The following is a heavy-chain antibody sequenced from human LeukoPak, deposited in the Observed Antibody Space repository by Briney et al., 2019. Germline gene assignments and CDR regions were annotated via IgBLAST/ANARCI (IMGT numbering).Heavy chain of an antibody. CDR1: GGSISGYY. Sequence: SETLSLTCTVSGGSISGYYWNWVRQPPGQGLEWIGEISLRGLTNYNPSLRSRLTMSLDESKNQVSLNLTSVTAADTAVYYCSRESGPFSPFGFWGQGTLVSVHS. CDR2: ISLRGLT. CDR3: SRESGPFSPFGF. J-gene: IGHJ4*02. D-gene: IGHD1-26*01. V-gene: IGHV4-34*01.